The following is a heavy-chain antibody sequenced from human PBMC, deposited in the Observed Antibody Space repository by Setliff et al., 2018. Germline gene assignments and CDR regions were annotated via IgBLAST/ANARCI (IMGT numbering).Heavy chain of an antibody. CDR3: ARAPPNRYSGSYEYFYMDV. Sequence: SETLSLTCTVSGGSIRSYYWIWIRQPPGKGLVWIVYIDSSGRTNYNPSLKSRVTLSVDTSNNQFSLKVSSVTAADTAVYYCARAPPNRYSGSYEYFYMDVWGKGTTVTVSS. CDR2: IDSSGRT. D-gene: IGHD1-26*01. V-gene: IGHV4-4*08. J-gene: IGHJ6*03. CDR1: GGSIRSYY.